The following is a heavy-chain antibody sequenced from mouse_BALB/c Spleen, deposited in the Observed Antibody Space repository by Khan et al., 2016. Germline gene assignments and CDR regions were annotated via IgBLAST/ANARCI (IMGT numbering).Heavy chain of an antibody. CDR1: GFNIKDTY. CDR3: ARRSGSSQEFAY. V-gene: IGHV14-3*02. J-gene: IGHJ3*01. CDR2: IDPANDDT. D-gene: IGHD1-1*01. Sequence: VQLQQSGTELVKPGASVKLSCKAYGFNIKDTYMHWVKQRPEQGLEWMGRIDPANDDTTYDPKFQGKATITADASSNTAYLQLSSLTSEDTAVYYCARRSGSSQEFAYWGQGTLVTVSA.